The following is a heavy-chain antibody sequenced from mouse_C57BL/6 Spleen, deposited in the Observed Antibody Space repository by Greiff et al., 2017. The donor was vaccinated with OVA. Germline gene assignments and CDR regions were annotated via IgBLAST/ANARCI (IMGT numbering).Heavy chain of an antibody. CDR2: IDPETGGT. CDR1: GYTFTDYE. D-gene: IGHD1-1*01. CDR3: TRWDYYGSSLYYAMDY. V-gene: IGHV1-15*01. J-gene: IGHJ4*01. Sequence: QVHVKQSGAELVRPGASVTLSCKASGYTFTDYEMHWVKQTPVHGLEWIGAIDPETGGTAYNQKFKGKAILTADKSSSTAYMELRSLTSEDSAVYYCTRWDYYGSSLYYAMDYWGQGTSVTVSS.